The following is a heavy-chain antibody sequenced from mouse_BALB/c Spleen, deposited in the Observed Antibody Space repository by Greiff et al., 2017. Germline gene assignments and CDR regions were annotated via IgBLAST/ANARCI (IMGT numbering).Heavy chain of an antibody. CDR3: ARERYAMDY. V-gene: IGHV5-6-3*01. CDR1: GFTFSSYG. CDR2: INSNGGST. Sequence: EVLLVESGGDLVKPGGSLKLSCAASGFTFSSYGMSWVRQTPDKRLELVATINSNGGSTYYPDSVKGRFTISRDNAKNTLYLQMSSLKSEDTAMYYCARERYAMDYWGEGTSVTVSS. J-gene: IGHJ4*01.